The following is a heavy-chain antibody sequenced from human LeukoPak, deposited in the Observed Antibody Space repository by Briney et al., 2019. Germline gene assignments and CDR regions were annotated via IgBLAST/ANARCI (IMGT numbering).Heavy chain of an antibody. CDR1: GGSISSHY. CDR2: IYYSGST. D-gene: IGHD1-7*01. J-gene: IGHJ4*02. CDR3: ARDRGNWNYEGIFDY. V-gene: IGHV4-59*11. Sequence: SETLSLTCTVSGGSISSHYWSWIRQPPGKGLEWIGYIYYSGSTNYNPSLKSRVTISVDTSKNQFSLKLSSVTAADTAVYYCARDRGNWNYEGIFDYWGQGTLATVSS.